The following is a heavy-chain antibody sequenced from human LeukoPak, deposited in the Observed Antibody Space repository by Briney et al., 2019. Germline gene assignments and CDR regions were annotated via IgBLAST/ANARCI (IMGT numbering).Heavy chain of an antibody. Sequence: ASVKVSCKASGYTFTSYGISWVRQAPGQGLEWMGWFSAYNVNTNYAQKLQGRVTMTTDTSTSTAYMELRSLRSDDTAVYYCARAGASSWNNWFDPWGQGTAVTVSS. V-gene: IGHV1-18*01. CDR1: GYTFTSYG. J-gene: IGHJ5*02. CDR3: ARAGASSWNNWFDP. CDR2: FSAYNVNT. D-gene: IGHD6-13*01.